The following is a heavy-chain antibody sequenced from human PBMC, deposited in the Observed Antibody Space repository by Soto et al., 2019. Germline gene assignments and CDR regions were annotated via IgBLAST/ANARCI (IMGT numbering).Heavy chain of an antibody. Sequence: QLQLVQSGVEVKKPGASVRVSCKASGYPFTNYGINWVRQAPGQGLEWMGWLSGHSGGTNYGPKFRDRITMATDTSSKTAYMELRSLRSDDTAVYYCAKDGGHGARMHICGMDVWGQGTTVTVSS. CDR1: GYPFTNYG. V-gene: IGHV1-18*01. CDR3: AKDGGHGARMHICGMDV. CDR2: LSGHSGGT. J-gene: IGHJ6*02. D-gene: IGHD2-21*01.